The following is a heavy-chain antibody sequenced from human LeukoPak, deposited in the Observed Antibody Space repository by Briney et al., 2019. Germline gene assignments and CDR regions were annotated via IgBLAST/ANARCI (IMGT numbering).Heavy chain of an antibody. CDR3: ASGRGPAACGY. V-gene: IGHV4-38-2*01. D-gene: IGHD2-2*01. J-gene: IGHJ4*02. CDR1: GYSISSGYY. CDR2: IYHSGST. Sequence: SETLSLTCAVSGYSISSGYYWGWIRQPPGKGLEWIGSIYHSGSTYYNPSLRSRVTISVDTSKNQFSLKLSSVTAADTAVYYCASGRGPAACGYWGQGTLVTVSS.